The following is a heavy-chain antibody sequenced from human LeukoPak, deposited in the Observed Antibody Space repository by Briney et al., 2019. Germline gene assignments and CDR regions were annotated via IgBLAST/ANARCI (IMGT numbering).Heavy chain of an antibody. CDR1: GFTFDDCA. CDR2: INWNSGNI. CDR3: AKSANWGLGYYMDV. D-gene: IGHD7-27*01. Sequence: GGSLRLSCAASGFTFDDCAMYWFRQAPGKGLEWVSGINWNSGNIEYADSVKGRFTFSRDNAKNSLYLQMNSLRAEDTALYYCAKSANWGLGYYMDVWGKGTTVTVSS. J-gene: IGHJ6*03. V-gene: IGHV3-9*01.